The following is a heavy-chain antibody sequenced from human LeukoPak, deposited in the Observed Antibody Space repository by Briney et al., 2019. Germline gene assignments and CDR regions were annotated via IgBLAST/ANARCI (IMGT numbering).Heavy chain of an antibody. CDR2: LYGGYRT. V-gene: IGHV3-53*01. J-gene: IGHJ4*02. CDR3: ARAQYYYDSGAYGPDY. Sequence: PGGSLRLSCAASGFDVSSNYMSWVRQAPGKGPEWVSVLYGGYRTYYADSVKGRFTISADKSSNTLYLQMNSLRAEDTAVYYCARAQYYYDSGAYGPDYWGQGTQVTVSS. CDR1: GFDVSSNY. D-gene: IGHD3-22*01.